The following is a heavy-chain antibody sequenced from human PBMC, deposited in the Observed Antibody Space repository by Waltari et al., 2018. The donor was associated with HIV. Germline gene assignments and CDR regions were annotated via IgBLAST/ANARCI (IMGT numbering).Heavy chain of an antibody. D-gene: IGHD3-22*01. CDR3: ARGLDSSGYYYGLGDAFDI. J-gene: IGHJ3*02. Sequence: QGQLQESGPGLVKPSQTLSLSCTVSGGSISSGDYYWSWIRQHPGKGLEWIGYIYYTGSTYYNSSLKSRVTISVDMSKNQFSLKLTSVTAADTAVYYCARGLDSSGYYYGLGDAFDIWGQGTMVTVSS. CDR1: GGSISSGDYY. CDR2: IYYTGST. V-gene: IGHV4-31*03.